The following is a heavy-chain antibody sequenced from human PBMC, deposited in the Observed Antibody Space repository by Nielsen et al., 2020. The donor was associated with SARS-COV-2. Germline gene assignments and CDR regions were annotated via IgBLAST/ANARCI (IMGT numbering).Heavy chain of an antibody. CDR2: ISYDGSNK. J-gene: IGHJ6*02. D-gene: IGHD3-10*01. Sequence: WIRQPPGKGLEWVAVISYDGSNKYYADSVKGRFTISRDNSKNTLYLQMNSLRAEDTAVYYCAGDRRLGRYYGSGDYYYGMDVWGQGTTVTVSS. CDR3: AGDRRLGRYYGSGDYYYGMDV. V-gene: IGHV3-30-3*01.